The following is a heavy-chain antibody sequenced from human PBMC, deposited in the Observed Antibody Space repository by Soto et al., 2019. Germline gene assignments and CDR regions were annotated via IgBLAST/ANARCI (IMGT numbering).Heavy chain of an antibody. CDR3: AKPYNNWNPYYYYYGMDV. D-gene: IGHD1-20*01. J-gene: IGHJ6*02. CDR2: ISYDGSNK. Sequence: GGSLRLSCAASGFTFSSYGMHWVRQAPCKGLEWVAVISYDGSNKYYADSVKGRFTISRDNSKNTLYLQMNSLRAEDTAVYYCAKPYNNWNPYYYYYGMDVWGQGTTVTVSS. CDR1: GFTFSSYG. V-gene: IGHV3-30*18.